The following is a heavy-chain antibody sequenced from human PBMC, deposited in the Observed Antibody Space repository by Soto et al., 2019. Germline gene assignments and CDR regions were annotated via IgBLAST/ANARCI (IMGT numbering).Heavy chain of an antibody. Sequence: ASVKVSCKASGYTFTSYGISWVRQAPGQGLEWMGWISAYNGNTNYAQKLQGRATMTTDTSTSTAYMELRSLRSDDTAVYYCAREKKDSSGYYYVPGGWFDPWGQGTLVTVSS. CDR1: GYTFTSYG. CDR3: AREKKDSSGYYYVPGGWFDP. D-gene: IGHD3-22*01. V-gene: IGHV1-18*01. CDR2: ISAYNGNT. J-gene: IGHJ5*02.